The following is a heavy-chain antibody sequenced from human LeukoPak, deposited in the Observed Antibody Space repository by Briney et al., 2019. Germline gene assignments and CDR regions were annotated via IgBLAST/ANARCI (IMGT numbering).Heavy chain of an antibody. CDR1: GFTFSSYA. CDR3: ARDLWVGATAFDF. D-gene: IGHD1-26*01. CDR2: ISSNGGSP. Sequence: PGGSLRLSCAASGFTFSSYAMHWVRQAPGKGLEYVSAISSNGGSPYYANSVKGRFTISRDNSKNTLYLQMGSLRTEDMAVYYCARDLWVGATAFDFWGQGTMVTVPS. V-gene: IGHV3-64*01. J-gene: IGHJ3*01.